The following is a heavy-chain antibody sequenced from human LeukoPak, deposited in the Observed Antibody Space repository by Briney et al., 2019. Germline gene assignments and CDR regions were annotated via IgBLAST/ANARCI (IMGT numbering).Heavy chain of an antibody. Sequence: HSGGSLRLSCAASGFTFSSYAMSWVRQAPGKGLEWVSVISGSGGSTYYADSVKGRFTISRDNSKNTLYLQMNSLRAEDTAVYYCAKAWGQWGTGEYYFDYWGQGTLVTVSS. CDR1: GFTFSSYA. CDR3: AKAWGQWGTGEYYFDY. CDR2: ISGSGGST. J-gene: IGHJ4*02. D-gene: IGHD3-16*01. V-gene: IGHV3-23*01.